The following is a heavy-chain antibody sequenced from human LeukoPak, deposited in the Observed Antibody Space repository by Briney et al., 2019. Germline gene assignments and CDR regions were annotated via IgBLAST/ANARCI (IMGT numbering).Heavy chain of an antibody. CDR2: IYTSGST. V-gene: IGHV4-61*02. CDR1: VGSISSGSYY. J-gene: IGHJ4*02. D-gene: IGHD6-13*01. Sequence: SQTLSLTCTVSVGSISSGSYYWSWIRQPAGKGLEWIGRIYTSGSTNYNPSLKSRVTISVDTSKNQFSLKLSSVTAADTAVYYCAREGLAAAGLDYWGQGTLVTVSS. CDR3: AREGLAAAGLDY.